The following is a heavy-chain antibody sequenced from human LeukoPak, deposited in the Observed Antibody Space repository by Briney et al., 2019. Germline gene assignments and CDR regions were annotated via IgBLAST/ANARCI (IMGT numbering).Heavy chain of an antibody. Sequence: SETLSLTCAVYGGSFSGYYWRWIRQPPGKGLEWIGGINHSGSTNYNPSLKSRVTISVDTSNNQFSLKLSSVTAADTAVYYCASEGSYYYDSSGYYHKSHGLDAFDIWGQGTMVTVSS. CDR1: GGSFSGYY. D-gene: IGHD3-22*01. J-gene: IGHJ3*02. V-gene: IGHV4-34*01. CDR3: ASEGSYYYDSSGYYHKSHGLDAFDI. CDR2: INHSGST.